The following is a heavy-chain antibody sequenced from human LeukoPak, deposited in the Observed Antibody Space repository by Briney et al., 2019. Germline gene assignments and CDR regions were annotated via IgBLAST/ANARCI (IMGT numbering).Heavy chain of an antibody. CDR1: GGSVSSDSYY. CDR2: IYYTGST. Sequence: PSETLSLTCTVSGGSVSSDSYYWSWIRQPPGKGLERIGYIYYTGSTNYNPSLKSRVTISVDMSKNQFSLKLTSVTAADTAVYYCATKGPRRGYFDYWGQGTLVAVSS. CDR3: ATKGPRRGYFDY. J-gene: IGHJ4*02. V-gene: IGHV4-61*01.